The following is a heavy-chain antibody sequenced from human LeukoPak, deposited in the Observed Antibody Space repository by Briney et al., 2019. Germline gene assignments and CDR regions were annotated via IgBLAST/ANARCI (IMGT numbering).Heavy chain of an antibody. Sequence: SETLSLTCTVSGDPISPYYWSWIRQPSGRGLEWIGYIYYTGRTNYNPSLKSRVTISVETSKKHFSLKLSSVTAADTAVYYCARHGAYYHRSFGLWGQGTLVTVSS. CDR3: ARHGAYYHRSFGL. J-gene: IGHJ5*02. D-gene: IGHD3-22*01. CDR1: GDPISPYY. V-gene: IGHV4-59*08. CDR2: IYYTGRT.